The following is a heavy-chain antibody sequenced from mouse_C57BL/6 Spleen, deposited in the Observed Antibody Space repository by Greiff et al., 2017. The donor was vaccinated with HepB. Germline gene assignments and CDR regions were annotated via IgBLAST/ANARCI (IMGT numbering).Heavy chain of an antibody. Sequence: QVHVKQPGAELVKPGASVKLSCKASGYTFTSYWMHWVKQRPGQGLEWIGMIHPNSGSTNYNEKFKSKATLTVDKSSSTAYMQLSSLTSEDSAVYYCAREGDYYGSYWYFDVWGTGTTVTVSS. CDR2: IHPNSGST. D-gene: IGHD1-1*01. CDR1: GYTFTSYW. CDR3: AREGDYYGSYWYFDV. V-gene: IGHV1-64*01. J-gene: IGHJ1*03.